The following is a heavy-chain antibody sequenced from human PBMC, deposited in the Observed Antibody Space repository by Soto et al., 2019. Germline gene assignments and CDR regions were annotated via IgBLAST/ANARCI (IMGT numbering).Heavy chain of an antibody. CDR3: AIDDEGGSYCDFGK. Sequence: QVQLVESGGGVVQPGRSLRLSCAASGFTFSNYIMHWVRQAPGKGLEWVAIILHDGNNKYYADSVKGRFTISRDNSKKTLYLQINSMRSEDTAIYYSAIDDEGGSYCDFGKWGQETLVTVSS. D-gene: IGHD3-10*01. CDR2: ILHDGNNK. CDR1: GFTFSNYI. V-gene: IGHV3-30-3*01. J-gene: IGHJ4*02.